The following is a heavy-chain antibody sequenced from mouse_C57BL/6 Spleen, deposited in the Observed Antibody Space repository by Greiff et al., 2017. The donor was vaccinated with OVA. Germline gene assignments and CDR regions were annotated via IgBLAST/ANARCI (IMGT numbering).Heavy chain of an antibody. CDR2: IDTNRGGT. D-gene: IGHD1-1*01. J-gene: IGHJ2*01. V-gene: IGHV1-72*01. CDR1: GYTFTSYW. Sequence: VQLQQPGAELVKPGASVQLSCKASGYTFTSYWMHWVKQRPGRGLEWIGRIDTNRGGTKYNAKFKSKATLTVDKPSSTAYMQRSSRTSEDSAVYYGARVYGSSPYYYDYWGKGTTLTVSS. CDR3: ARVYGSSPYYYDY.